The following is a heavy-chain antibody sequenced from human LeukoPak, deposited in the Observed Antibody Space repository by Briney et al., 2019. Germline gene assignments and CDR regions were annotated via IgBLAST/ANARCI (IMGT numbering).Heavy chain of an antibody. Sequence: GASVKVSCKASGYTFTSYGISWVRQAPGQGLEWMGWISAYNGNTNYAQKLQGRVTMTTDTSTSTAYMELRSLRSDDTAAYYCARVKVWLRAAYNWFDPWGQGTLVTVSS. D-gene: IGHD5-12*01. CDR2: ISAYNGNT. J-gene: IGHJ5*02. V-gene: IGHV1-18*01. CDR1: GYTFTSYG. CDR3: ARVKVWLRAAYNWFDP.